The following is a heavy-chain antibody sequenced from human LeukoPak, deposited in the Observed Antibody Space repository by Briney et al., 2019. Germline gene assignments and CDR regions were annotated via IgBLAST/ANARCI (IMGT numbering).Heavy chain of an antibody. CDR1: GFTFSSYG. J-gene: IGHJ4*02. V-gene: IGHV3-30*03. D-gene: IGHD3-3*01. Sequence: GRSLRLSCAASGFTFSSYGMHWVRQAPGKGLEWVAVISYDGSNKYYADSVKGRFTISRDNSKNTLYLQMNSLRAEDTAVYYCARDLAPYYDFWSGYNYFDYWGQGTLVTVSS. CDR2: ISYDGSNK. CDR3: ARDLAPYYDFWSGYNYFDY.